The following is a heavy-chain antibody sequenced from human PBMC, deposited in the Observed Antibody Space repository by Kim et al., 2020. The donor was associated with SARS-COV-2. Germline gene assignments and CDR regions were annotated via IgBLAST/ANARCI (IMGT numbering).Heavy chain of an antibody. J-gene: IGHJ6*02. CDR1: GFTFSNAW. CDR2: IKSKTDGGTT. V-gene: IGHV3-15*01. D-gene: IGHD6-19*01. CDR3: TMRDRPTIQDSSGWFGDYYYGMDV. Sequence: GGSLRLSCAASGFTFSNAWMSWVRQAPGKGLEWVGRIKSKTDGGTTDYAAPVKGRFTISRDDSKNTLYLQMNSLKTEDTAVYYCTMRDRPTIQDSSGWFGDYYYGMDVWGQGTTVTVSS.